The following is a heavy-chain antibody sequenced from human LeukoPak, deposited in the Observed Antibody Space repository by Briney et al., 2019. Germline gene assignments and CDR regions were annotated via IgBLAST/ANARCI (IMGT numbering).Heavy chain of an antibody. CDR1: GGSISSYY. J-gene: IGHJ4*02. CDR2: IYYSGST. CDR3: ARQRDPFDY. Sequence: SETLSLTCTVSGGSISSYYWSWIRQPPGKGLEWIGYIYYSGSTNYNPSLKSRVTISVDTSKNQFSLKLSSVTAADTAVYYCARQRDPFDYWGQGTLVTVSS. D-gene: IGHD5-24*01. V-gene: IGHV4-59*08.